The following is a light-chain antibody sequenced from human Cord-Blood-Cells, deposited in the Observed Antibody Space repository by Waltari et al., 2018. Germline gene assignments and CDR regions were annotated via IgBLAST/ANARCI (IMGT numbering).Light chain of an antibody. CDR1: QSVSSY. CDR2: DAS. J-gene: IGKJ1*01. V-gene: IGKV3-11*01. CDR3: QQRSNWPRT. Sequence: ELVLTQSPATLSLSPGERATLSCRASQSVSSYLAWYKKKPGQAPRPLIYDASNRATGIPARFSGSGSGTDFTLTISSLEPEDFAVYYCQQRSNWPRTFGQGTKVEIK.